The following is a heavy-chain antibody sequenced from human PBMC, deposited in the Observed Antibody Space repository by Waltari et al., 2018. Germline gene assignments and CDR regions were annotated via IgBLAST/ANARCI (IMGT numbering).Heavy chain of an antibody. V-gene: IGHV4-59*01. CDR2: IHYSGST. CDR1: GGSIDNYY. J-gene: IGHJ4*02. CDR3: ARGNYWSGWPFFDF. D-gene: IGHD3-3*01. Sequence: QVQLQESGPGLVKPSGTLSLTCRVSGGSIDNYYWSWIQQSPGKGLEWIAYIHYSGSTVYNPSLKSRVTISLDASRKHFSLMVTSVTAADTAVYYCARGNYWSGWPFFDFWGQGTLVTVSS.